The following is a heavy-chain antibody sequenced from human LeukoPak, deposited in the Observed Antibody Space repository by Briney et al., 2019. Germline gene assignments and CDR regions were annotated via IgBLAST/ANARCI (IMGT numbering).Heavy chain of an antibody. CDR2: INQSGSA. V-gene: IGHV4-34*01. CDR3: ARGRNWYGTGSSPSDY. Sequence: SETLSLTCAVYGGSFSGYYWTWIRQPPGMGLEWIGEINQSGSANSNPSLKSRVTISVDTSKNQFSLKVRSVTAADTAVYYCARGRNWYGTGSSPSDYWGQGTLVTVSS. D-gene: IGHD3-10*01. J-gene: IGHJ4*02. CDR1: GGSFSGYY.